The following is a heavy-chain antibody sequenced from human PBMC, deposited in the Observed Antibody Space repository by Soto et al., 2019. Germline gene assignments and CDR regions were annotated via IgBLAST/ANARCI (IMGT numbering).Heavy chain of an antibody. CDR1: GGTFSSYT. V-gene: IGHV1-69*02. CDR3: ARGGGYCRGGSCPYYYYYYMDV. Sequence: QVQLVQSGAEVKKPGSSVKVSCKASGGTFSSYTISWVRQAPGQGLEWMGRIIPILGIANYAQKFQGRVTITADKSTRTAYMELSSLRSEDTAVYYCARGGGYCRGGSCPYYYYYYMDVWGKGTTVTVSS. D-gene: IGHD2-15*01. J-gene: IGHJ6*03. CDR2: IIPILGIA.